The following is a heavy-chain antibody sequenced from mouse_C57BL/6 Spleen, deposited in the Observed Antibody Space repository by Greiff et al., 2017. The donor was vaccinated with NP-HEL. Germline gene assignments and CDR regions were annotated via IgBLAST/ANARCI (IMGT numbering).Heavy chain of an antibody. D-gene: IGHD2-5*01. CDR1: GFTFSSYT. CDR2: ISGGGGNS. J-gene: IGHJ3*01. Sequence: EVQVVESGGGLVKPGGSLKLSCAASGFTFSSYTMSWVRQTPEKRLEWVATISGGGGNSFYPDSVKGRFTICRDNAKNTLYLQMSSLRSEDTALYYCARPLYSTTGAWFAYWGQGTLVTVSA. V-gene: IGHV5-9*01. CDR3: ARPLYSTTGAWFAY.